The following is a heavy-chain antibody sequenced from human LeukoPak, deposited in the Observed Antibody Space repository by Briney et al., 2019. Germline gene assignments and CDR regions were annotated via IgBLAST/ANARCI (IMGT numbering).Heavy chain of an antibody. CDR3: GKTTVGYSSGRYPGWPVDY. CDR2: IFGSGGSA. Sequence: GGSLRLSCAASGFTFNNYAMSWVRQAPGKGLEWVACIFGSGGSAHYADSVKGRFTIFRDNSKNTVYLQMNSLRAEDTAVYYCGKTTVGYSSGRYPGWPVDYWGQGTLVTVSS. J-gene: IGHJ4*02. V-gene: IGHV3-23*01. D-gene: IGHD6-19*01. CDR1: GFTFNNYA.